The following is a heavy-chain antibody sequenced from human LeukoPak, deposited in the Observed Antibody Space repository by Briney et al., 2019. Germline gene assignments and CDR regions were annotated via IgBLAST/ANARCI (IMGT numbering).Heavy chain of an antibody. V-gene: IGHV3-21*06. CDR3: ATETNGRHYDY. D-gene: IGHD1-14*01. J-gene: IGHJ4*02. Sequence: GGSLRLFCTASGLTFYTSGFICLPQAPGKGLECVASLGPTGPDLYPAPPMKGRFTISRENATNFLYLQMNSLRAEDTAVYYCATETNGRHYDYWGQGTLLTVSS. CDR1: GLTFYTSG. CDR2: LGPTGPDL.